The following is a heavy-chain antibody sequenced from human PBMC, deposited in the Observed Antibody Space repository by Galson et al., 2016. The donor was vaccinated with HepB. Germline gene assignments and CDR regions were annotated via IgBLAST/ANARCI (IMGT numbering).Heavy chain of an antibody. CDR3: ARDVVGAAFDS. D-gene: IGHD1-26*01. CDR2: IGRSGSPI. CDR1: GLTFSSYE. V-gene: IGHV3-48*03. J-gene: IGHJ4*02. Sequence: SLRLSCAASGLTFSSYEMSWVLQGPGKGLEWVSYIGRSGSPIYYADSVQGRFTISRDNAKNSLYLQMNSLRAEDTAVYYCARDVVGAAFDSWGQGTLVTVSS.